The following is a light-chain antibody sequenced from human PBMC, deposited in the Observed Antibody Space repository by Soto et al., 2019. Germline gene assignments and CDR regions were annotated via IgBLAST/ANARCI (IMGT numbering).Light chain of an antibody. Sequence: EIVLTQSPGTLSLSPGERATLSCRASQRVSRSLAWYQQKPGQAPRLLICDASNRATASPARVSGSGAGTDFTLTSCSLEPEDVAVDDCQQRSSWPITCGPGTRL. J-gene: IGKJ5*01. V-gene: IGKV3-11*01. CDR1: QRVSRS. CDR2: DAS. CDR3: QQRSSWPIT.